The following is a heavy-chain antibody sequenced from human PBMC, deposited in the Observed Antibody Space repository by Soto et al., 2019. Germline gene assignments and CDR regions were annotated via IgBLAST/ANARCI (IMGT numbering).Heavy chain of an antibody. Sequence: PGGSMRLSCAASGFTFNIYAMDWVRQTPGKGLEWVSAISNSAGSTYYADSVKGRFTISRDNSKNTLYLQMNSLRAEDTAIYYCARGSEQLSYPPLSLDYWGQGSLVTVSS. V-gene: IGHV3-23*01. D-gene: IGHD1-1*01. CDR1: GFTFNIYA. CDR2: ISNSAGST. CDR3: ARGSEQLSYPPLSLDY. J-gene: IGHJ4*02.